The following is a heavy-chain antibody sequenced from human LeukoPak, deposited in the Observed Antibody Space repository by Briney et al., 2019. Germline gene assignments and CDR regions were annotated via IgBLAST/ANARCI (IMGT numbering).Heavy chain of an antibody. D-gene: IGHD3-16*02. CDR3: AKDSPRDDYVRGSYRYTRRGLDI. Sequence: GASVKVSCKASGYTFSSYGISWVRQAPRQGLEWMGWISAYNGNTKFAEKFQGRLTMTTETSTSTAYMELRSLTSDDTAVYYCAKDSPRDDYVRGSYRYTRRGLDIWGQGTMVTASS. CDR1: GYTFSSYG. J-gene: IGHJ3*02. CDR2: ISAYNGNT. V-gene: IGHV1-18*01.